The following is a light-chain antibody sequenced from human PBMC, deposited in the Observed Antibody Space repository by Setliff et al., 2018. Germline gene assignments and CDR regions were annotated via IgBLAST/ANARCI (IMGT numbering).Light chain of an antibody. CDR1: QSVLYSSNNKNY. V-gene: IGKV4-1*01. CDR2: WAS. J-gene: IGKJ4*01. CDR3: QQYYSTPRT. Sequence: DIVMTQSPDSLAVSLGERATINCKSSQSVLYSSNNKNYLAWYQQKPGQPPKLLIYWASTRESGVPGRFSGSGSGTDFTLTISSLQAEDVAVYYCQQYYSTPRTFGGGTKVDIK.